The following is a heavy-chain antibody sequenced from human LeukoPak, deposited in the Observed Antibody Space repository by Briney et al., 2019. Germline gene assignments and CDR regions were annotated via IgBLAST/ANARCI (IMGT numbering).Heavy chain of an antibody. CDR3: ARYYYDSSGYFPFDY. V-gene: IGHV3-33*01. J-gene: IGHJ4*02. Sequence: PGGSLRLSCTTSGFTFSSYVMHWVRQAPGKGLEWVAVIWNDGSNEYYADSVKGRFTISRDNSKNTLYLQMNSLRAEDTAVYYCARYYYDSSGYFPFDYWGQGTLVTVSS. D-gene: IGHD3-22*01. CDR2: IWNDGSNE. CDR1: GFTFSSYV.